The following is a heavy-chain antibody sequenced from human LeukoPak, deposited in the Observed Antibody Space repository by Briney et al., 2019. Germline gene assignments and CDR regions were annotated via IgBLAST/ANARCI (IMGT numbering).Heavy chain of an antibody. CDR3: ARDIHDYYDSSGRHPDAFDI. J-gene: IGHJ3*02. CDR2: ISAYNGNT. D-gene: IGHD3-22*01. CDR1: GYTFTSYG. Sequence: GASVKVSCKASGYTFTSYGISWVRQAPGQGLEWMGWISAYNGNTNYAQKLQGRVTMTTDTSTSTAYMELRSLRSDDTAVYYCARDIHDYYDSSGRHPDAFDIWGQGTMVTVSS. V-gene: IGHV1-18*01.